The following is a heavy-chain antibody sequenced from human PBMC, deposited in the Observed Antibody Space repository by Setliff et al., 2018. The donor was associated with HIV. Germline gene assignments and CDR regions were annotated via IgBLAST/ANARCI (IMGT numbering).Heavy chain of an antibody. CDR1: GFTFGGYS. D-gene: IGHD5-12*01. J-gene: IGHJ4*02. CDR2: SGAV. V-gene: IGHV3-66*03. Sequence: PGGSLRLSCAASGFTFGGYSMSWVRQAPGNSGAVTYADSVKGRFTISRDNSKNTLYLQMNSPRADDTAVYYCARDSSTKEMATIWVNFDYWGQGTLVTVSS. CDR3: ARDSSTKEMATIWVNFDY.